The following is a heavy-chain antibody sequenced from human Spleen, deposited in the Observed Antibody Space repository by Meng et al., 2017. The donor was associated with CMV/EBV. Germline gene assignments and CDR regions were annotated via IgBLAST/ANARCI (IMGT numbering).Heavy chain of an antibody. J-gene: IGHJ4*02. CDR1: GYTFTTYF. CDR3: ARVRGDYNYRPLNY. D-gene: IGHD5-24*01. Sequence: KTSGYTFTTYFMHWVRQVPGQGLEWMGWMNPESGGTKCSQKFQGRVTMTRDTSINTAYMELSRLRSDDTAVYFCARVRGDYNYRPLNYWGQGSLVTVSS. CDR2: MNPESGGT. V-gene: IGHV1-2*02.